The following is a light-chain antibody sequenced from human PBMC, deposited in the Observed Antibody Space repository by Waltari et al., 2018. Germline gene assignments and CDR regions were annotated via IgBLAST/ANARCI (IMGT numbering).Light chain of an antibody. V-gene: IGLV10-54*04. CDR3: SAWDNSLSAQV. CDR2: RNN. J-gene: IGLJ3*02. CDR1: SFNVGNHG. Sequence: QAGLTQPPSVSKGLRQTATLTCTGNSFNVGNHGAAWLQHHQGHPPKLLSYRNNNRPSGISERFSASRSGSTASLTITGLQPEDEADYYCSAWDNSLSAQVFGGGTKLTVL.